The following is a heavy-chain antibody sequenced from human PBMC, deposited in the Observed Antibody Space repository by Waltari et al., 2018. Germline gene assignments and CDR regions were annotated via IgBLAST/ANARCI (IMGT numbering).Heavy chain of an antibody. V-gene: IGHV4-34*01. J-gene: IGHJ4*02. CDR1: GASFNLNY. CDR3: ARLLIEPSGLGWYSFDH. Sequence: QVQILQSGAGLLKPSETLSLTCAVYGASFNLNYWSWIRQSPGKGLEWIAEINRGGNANYNPSLRSRGTRSGDRAKNQGARNLSSVTAADTAVDYCARLLIEPSGLGWYSFDHWGQGIPVIVS. CDR2: INRGGNA. D-gene: IGHD2-21*01.